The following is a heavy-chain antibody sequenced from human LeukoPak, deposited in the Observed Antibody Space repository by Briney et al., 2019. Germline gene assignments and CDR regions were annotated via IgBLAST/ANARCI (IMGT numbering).Heavy chain of an antibody. J-gene: IGHJ4*02. CDR1: GFTISLYA. V-gene: IGHV3-33*01. Sequence: GGSLRLSCTASGFTISLYAMHWVRQAPGKGLEWVAVIRFDGTTKYYVDSVKGRFTISRDNSKNALYLQMNSLRAEDTAVYYCARQYYDILTGHYNFPDYWGQGTLVSVSP. CDR2: IRFDGTTK. CDR3: ARQYYDILTGHYNFPDY. D-gene: IGHD3-9*01.